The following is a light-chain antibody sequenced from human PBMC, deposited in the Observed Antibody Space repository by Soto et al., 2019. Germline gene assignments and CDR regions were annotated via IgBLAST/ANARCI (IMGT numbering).Light chain of an antibody. V-gene: IGKV1-39*01. CDR3: QQTYSVPRT. CDR1: QSITSY. J-gene: IGKJ1*01. Sequence: DIQMTHSPSSLSASVGDRVTITCRASQSITSYLNWYQQKPGQAPNLLIYSTSRLQSGVPSRFTGSGSGTDFTLTISSLQPEDFATYYCQQTYSVPRTFGLGTKVEI. CDR2: STS.